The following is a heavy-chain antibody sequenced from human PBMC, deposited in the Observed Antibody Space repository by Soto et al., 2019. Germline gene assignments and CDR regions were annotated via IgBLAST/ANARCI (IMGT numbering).Heavy chain of an antibody. CDR3: VIEGGYGSGSLY. CDR2: IRVYNGNT. V-gene: IGHV1-18*01. J-gene: IGHJ4*02. D-gene: IGHD3-10*01. CDR1: GYTFTNSG. Sequence: QVQLMQSGAEVKKPGASVKVSCKASGYTFTNSGISWVRQAPGQGLEWMGWIRVYNGNTNYAQKVQGRVSMTTDTSTSMAYMELRSLRSDDTAVYYCVIEGGYGSGSLYWGQGTLVTVSS.